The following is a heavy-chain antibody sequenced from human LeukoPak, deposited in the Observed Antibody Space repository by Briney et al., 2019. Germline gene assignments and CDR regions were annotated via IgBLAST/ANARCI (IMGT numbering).Heavy chain of an antibody. D-gene: IGHD5-12*01. V-gene: IGHV4-4*07. CDR2: IYSSGSN. Sequence: SETLSLTCTVSGGSISGYFWAWIRQPAGKGLEWIGRIYSSGSNNYNPSLKSRVTMSLDTSKNHFSLNLTSVTAADTAVYYCAREPTSGREPTSGRPLDYWGQGTLVTVSS. CDR3: AREPTSGREPTSGRPLDY. CDR1: GGSISGYF. J-gene: IGHJ4*02.